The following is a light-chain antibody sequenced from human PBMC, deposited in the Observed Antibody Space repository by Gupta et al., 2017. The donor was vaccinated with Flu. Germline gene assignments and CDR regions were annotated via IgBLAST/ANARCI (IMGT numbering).Light chain of an antibody. CDR3: AAWDDSLNGYV. Sequence: QSVLTQPPSASGTPGQRVTISCSGSSSNIGSKAVNWYQQLPGTAPKLLIYSNNQRPSGVPDRFSCSKSGTSASLAISGLQSEDEADYYCAAWDDSLNGYVFGTGTKVTVL. CDR1: SSNIGSKA. CDR2: SNN. V-gene: IGLV1-44*01. J-gene: IGLJ1*01.